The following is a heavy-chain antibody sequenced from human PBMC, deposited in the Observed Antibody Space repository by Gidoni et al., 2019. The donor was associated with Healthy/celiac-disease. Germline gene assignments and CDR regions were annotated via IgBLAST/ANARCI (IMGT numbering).Heavy chain of an antibody. J-gene: IGHJ6*02. Sequence: EVQLVEYGGGLVQPGRSLSLSCAASASTFDDYAMHWVRQAPGKGLEWVSGISWNSGSIGYADSVKGRFTISRDNAKNSLYLQMNSLRAEDTALYYCAKGGIVVVPAVAGSSDYYYGMDVWGQGTTVTVSS. CDR2: ISWNSGSI. D-gene: IGHD2-2*01. CDR1: ASTFDDYA. CDR3: AKGGIVVVPAVAGSSDYYYGMDV. V-gene: IGHV3-9*01.